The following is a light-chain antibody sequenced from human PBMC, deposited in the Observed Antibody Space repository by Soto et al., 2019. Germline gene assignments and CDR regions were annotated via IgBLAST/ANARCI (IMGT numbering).Light chain of an antibody. CDR2: GVS. CDR1: QSISSRY. V-gene: IGKV3-20*01. CDR3: QQYDSSPT. J-gene: IGKJ1*01. Sequence: EIVLTQSPGTLSLSPVERATLSWRASQSISSRYLAWYQQKPGQAPRLLMYGVSSRAAGTPDRFSGSGSGTDFTLTISRLEPEDFAVYHCQQYDSSPTFGKGTKVDIK.